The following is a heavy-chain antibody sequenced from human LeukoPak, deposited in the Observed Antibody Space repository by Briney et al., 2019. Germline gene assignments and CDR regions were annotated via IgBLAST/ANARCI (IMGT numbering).Heavy chain of an antibody. D-gene: IGHD3-10*01. V-gene: IGHV3-21*06. CDR1: GFTLSTHT. Sequence: PGGSLRLSCAASGFTLSTHTMDWVRQVPGKGLEWVSSFTRSNYIYYADSVKGRFTISRDNAKNFLYLQMDNLRIEDTGVYYCARDTEGRSCIDYWGQGALVTVSS. CDR2: FTRSNYI. J-gene: IGHJ4*02. CDR3: ARDTEGRSCIDY.